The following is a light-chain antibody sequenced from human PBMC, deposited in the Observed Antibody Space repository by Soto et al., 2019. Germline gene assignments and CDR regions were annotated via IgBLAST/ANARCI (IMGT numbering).Light chain of an antibody. J-gene: IGLJ2*01. CDR2: EGS. V-gene: IGLV2-23*01. CDR1: SSDVGSYTL. Sequence: QSALTQPASVSGSPGQSITISCTGTSSDVGSYTLVSWYQQHPGKAPKLMIYEGSKRPSGVSNRFSGSKSGNTASLTISGLPAEDEADYYCCSYAGSSTSVVFGGGTKLTVL. CDR3: CSYAGSSTSVV.